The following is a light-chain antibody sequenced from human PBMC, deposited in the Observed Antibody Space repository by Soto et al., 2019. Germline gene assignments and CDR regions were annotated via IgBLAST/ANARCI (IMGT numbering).Light chain of an antibody. CDR2: EVS. V-gene: IGLV2-14*01. J-gene: IGLJ2*01. CDR1: SSDVGGYNY. Sequence: QSVLTQPASVSGSPGQSITISCTGTSSDVGGYNYVSWYLHHPGKAPKLMIYEVSDRPSGVSNRFSGSKSGNTASLTISGLQAEDEADYYCSSYTSSSTLVIFGGGTKVTVL. CDR3: SSYTSSSTLVI.